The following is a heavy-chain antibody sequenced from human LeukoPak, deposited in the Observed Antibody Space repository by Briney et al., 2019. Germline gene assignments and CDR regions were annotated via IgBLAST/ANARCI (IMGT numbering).Heavy chain of an antibody. D-gene: IGHD1-14*01. Sequence: SETLSLTCTVSGDSVSNDFFWGWVRQPPGKELEWIGSFCLGRDTYYRPSLKSRVTISVDTSKNQFSLNLNSVTAADTAVYYCARWASISREPGGFFDHWGQGTLVTVSS. CDR3: ARWASISREPGGFFDH. J-gene: IGHJ4*02. CDR2: FCLGRDT. V-gene: IGHV4-38-2*02. CDR1: GDSVSNDFF.